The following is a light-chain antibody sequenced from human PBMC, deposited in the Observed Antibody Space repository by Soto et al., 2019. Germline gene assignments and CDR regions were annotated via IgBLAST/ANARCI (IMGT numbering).Light chain of an antibody. Sequence: QSALTQPASVSGSPGQSITISCTGTSTDVGKYNLVSWYQQHSGKAPKLMIYEVIKRPSGVSNRFSGSKSGNTASLTISGLRAEDEADYYCSSHAGRGTVVFGGGTKLTVL. J-gene: IGLJ2*01. CDR1: STDVGKYNL. V-gene: IGLV2-23*02. CDR3: SSHAGRGTVV. CDR2: EVI.